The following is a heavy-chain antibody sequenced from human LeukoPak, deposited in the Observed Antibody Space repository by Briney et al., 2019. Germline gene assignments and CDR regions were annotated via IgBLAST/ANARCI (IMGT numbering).Heavy chain of an antibody. D-gene: IGHD2-2*01. V-gene: IGHV1-18*01. CDR2: ISANNGNT. J-gene: IGHJ4*02. CDR1: GYTFTSYG. CDR3: ARYCSSTSCWYYFDY. Sequence: GASVKVSCKASGYTFTSYGISWVRQAPGQGLEWMGWISANNGNTNYAQKLQGRVTMTTDTSTSTAYMELRSLRSDDTAVYYCARYCSSTSCWYYFDYWGQGTLVTVSS.